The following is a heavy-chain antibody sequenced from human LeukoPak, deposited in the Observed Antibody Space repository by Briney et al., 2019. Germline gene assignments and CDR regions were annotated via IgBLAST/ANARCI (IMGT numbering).Heavy chain of an antibody. CDR1: GFTFSSYS. J-gene: IGHJ4*02. V-gene: IGHV3-48*04. D-gene: IGHD5-18*01. CDR3: ASSRGYSYDPPFDY. CDR2: ISSSSSTI. Sequence: GGSLRLSCAASGFTFSSYSMNWVRQAPGKGLEWVSYISSSSSTIYYADSVKGRFTISRDNAKNSLYLQTNSLRAEDTAVYYCASSRGYSYDPPFDYWGQGTLVTVSS.